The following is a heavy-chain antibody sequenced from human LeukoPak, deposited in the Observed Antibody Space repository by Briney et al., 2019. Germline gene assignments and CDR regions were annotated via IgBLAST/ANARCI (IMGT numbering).Heavy chain of an antibody. J-gene: IGHJ4*02. CDR2: IKQDGSEK. CDR3: ARHSYGYNY. V-gene: IGHV3-7*03. D-gene: IGHD5-18*01. Sequence: PGGSLRLSCAASGFTFSNYWMSWVRQAPGKGLEWVAYIKQDGSEKYYVDSVKGRFTISRDNAKNSLYLQMNSLRAEDTAVYYCARHSYGYNYWGQGTLVTVSS. CDR1: GFTFSNYW.